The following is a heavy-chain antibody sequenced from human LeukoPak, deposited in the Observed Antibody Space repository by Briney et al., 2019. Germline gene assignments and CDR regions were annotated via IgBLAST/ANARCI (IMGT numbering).Heavy chain of an antibody. CDR3: ARAGCSSTSCYPGGYYYYYMDV. V-gene: IGHV1-2*02. Sequence: ASVKVSCKASGYTFTGYYMHWVRQAPGQGLEWMGWINPNSGGTNYAQKFQGRVTMTRDTSISTAYMELSRLRSDDTAVYYCARAGCSSTSCYPGGYYYYYMDVWGKGTTVTVSS. CDR2: INPNSGGT. D-gene: IGHD2-2*01. CDR1: GYTFTGYY. J-gene: IGHJ6*03.